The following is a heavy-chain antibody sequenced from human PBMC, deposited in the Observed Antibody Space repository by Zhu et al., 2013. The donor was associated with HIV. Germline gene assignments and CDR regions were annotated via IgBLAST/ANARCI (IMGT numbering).Heavy chain of an antibody. V-gene: IGHV1-24*01. Sequence: QVQLVQFGAEVKKPGASVKVSCKASGYTFTGYYMHWVRQAPGKGLEWMGGFDPEDGETIYAQKFQGRVTMTEDTSTDTAYMELSSLRSEDTAVYYCASRTAYCGGDCYRDYWGQGTLVTVSS. CDR1: GYTFTGYY. CDR2: FDPEDGET. CDR3: ASRTAYCGGDCYRDY. D-gene: IGHD2-21*02. J-gene: IGHJ4*02.